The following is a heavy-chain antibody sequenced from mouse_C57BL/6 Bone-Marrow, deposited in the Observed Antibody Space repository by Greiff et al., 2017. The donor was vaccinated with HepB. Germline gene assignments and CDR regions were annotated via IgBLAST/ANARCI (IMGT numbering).Heavy chain of an antibody. J-gene: IGHJ3*01. CDR1: GFTFSSYG. CDR2: ISSGGSYT. Sequence: EVQVVESGGDLVKPGGYLKLSCAASGFTFSSYGMSWVRQTPDKRLEWVATISSGGSYTYYPDSVKGRFTISRDNAKNTLYLQMSSLKSEDTAMYYCARKGDYYGSSYPFAYWGQGTLVTVSA. D-gene: IGHD1-1*01. CDR3: ARKGDYYGSSYPFAY. V-gene: IGHV5-6*01.